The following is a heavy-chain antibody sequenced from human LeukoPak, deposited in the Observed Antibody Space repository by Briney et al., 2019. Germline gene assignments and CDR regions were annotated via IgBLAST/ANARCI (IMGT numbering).Heavy chain of an antibody. CDR3: AKRFKEGEVFDY. D-gene: IGHD1-26*01. Sequence: GGSLRLSCAASGFTFSSYSFNWVRQVPGKGLEWVSSITTTFYTYYTDSVKGRFTISRDNAKNSLYLQMNSLRAEDTAVYYCAKRFKEGEVFDYWGQGTLVTVSS. CDR2: ITTTFYT. CDR1: GFTFSSYS. V-gene: IGHV3-21*04. J-gene: IGHJ4*02.